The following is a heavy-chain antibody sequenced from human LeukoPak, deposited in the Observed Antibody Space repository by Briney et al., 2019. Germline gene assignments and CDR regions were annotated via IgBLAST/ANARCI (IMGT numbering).Heavy chain of an antibody. D-gene: IGHD6-19*01. CDR3: GLSSMNPSYYYGIDV. Sequence: GGSLRLSCAASGFIFSDYYMTWILQAPGKGLDWVSYIDRSGATAFYADSVKGRFTMSRDNARNSLHLQMNDLRPEDSAVYYCGLSSMNPSYYYGIDVWGQGTTVRVSS. V-gene: IGHV3-11*01. J-gene: IGHJ6*02. CDR1: GFIFSDYY. CDR2: IDRSGATA.